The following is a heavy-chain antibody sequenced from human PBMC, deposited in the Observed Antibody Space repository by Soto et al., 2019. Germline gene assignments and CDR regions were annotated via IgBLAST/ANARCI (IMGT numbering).Heavy chain of an antibody. V-gene: IGHV1-69*13. CDR3: ARGGASSSWYGVSGVDYYYYGMDV. J-gene: IGHJ6*02. CDR2: IIPIFGTA. D-gene: IGHD6-13*01. CDR1: GGTFSSYA. Sequence: GASVKVSCKASGGTFSSYAISWVRQAPGQGLEWMGGIIPIFGTANYAQKFQGRVTITADESTSTAYMELSSLKASDTAMYYCARGGASSSWYGVSGVDYYYYGMDVWGQGTTVTVSS.